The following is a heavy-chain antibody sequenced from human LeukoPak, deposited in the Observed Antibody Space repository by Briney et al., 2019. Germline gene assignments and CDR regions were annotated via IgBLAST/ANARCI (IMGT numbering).Heavy chain of an antibody. V-gene: IGHV4-39*07. J-gene: IGHJ5*02. CDR3: ARRYSSSSRLDNWFDP. D-gene: IGHD6-13*01. Sequence: SETLSLTCTVSGGSISSSSYYWGWIRQPPGKGLEWIGSIYYSGSTYYSPSLKSRVTISVDTSKNQFSLKLSSVTAADTAVYYCARRYSSSSRLDNWFDPWGQGTLVTVSS. CDR1: GGSISSSSYY. CDR2: IYYSGST.